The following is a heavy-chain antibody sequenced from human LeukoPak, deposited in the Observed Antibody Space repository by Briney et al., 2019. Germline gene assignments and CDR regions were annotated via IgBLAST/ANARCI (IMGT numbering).Heavy chain of an antibody. J-gene: IGHJ4*02. CDR3: ARAPTFSGWFDY. D-gene: IGHD6-19*01. Sequence: GGSLRLSCAASGFTFSSYNMNWVRQAPGKGLEWVSSISSSSGYIYYADSLKGRFTISRDNAKSSLYLQMNSLRAEDTAVYYCARAPTFSGWFDYWGQGTLATVSS. CDR2: ISSSSGYI. V-gene: IGHV3-21*01. CDR1: GFTFSSYN.